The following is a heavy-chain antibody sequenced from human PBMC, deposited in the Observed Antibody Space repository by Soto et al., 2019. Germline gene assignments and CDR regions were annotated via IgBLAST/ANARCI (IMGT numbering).Heavy chain of an antibody. Sequence: SETLSLTCTVSGGSISSGGYYWSWIRQHPGKGLEWIGYIYYSGSTYYNPSLKSRVTISVDTSKNQFSLKLSSVTAADTAVYYCARYYYDSSGSQYYFDYWGQGTLVTVS. CDR3: ARYYYDSSGSQYYFDY. V-gene: IGHV4-31*03. CDR1: GGSISSGGYY. CDR2: IYYSGST. J-gene: IGHJ4*02. D-gene: IGHD3-22*01.